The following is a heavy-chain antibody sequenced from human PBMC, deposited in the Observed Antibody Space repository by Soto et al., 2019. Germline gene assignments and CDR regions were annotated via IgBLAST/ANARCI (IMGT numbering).Heavy chain of an antibody. CDR2: IYYRGNA. CDR3: ATLDGLAKFPYYLEL. D-gene: IGHD3-9*01. J-gene: IGHJ4*02. Sequence: LETLRLTWTVSDDTIKSHRNHCVFNHQHPGKDLEWIRSIYYRGNAYYNPSLQTRVTISLDKSKSQFSLKLNSVTAADSAVYCCATLDGLAKFPYYLELLGPGDLVTVT. V-gene: IGHV4-39*01. CDR1: DDTIKSHRNH.